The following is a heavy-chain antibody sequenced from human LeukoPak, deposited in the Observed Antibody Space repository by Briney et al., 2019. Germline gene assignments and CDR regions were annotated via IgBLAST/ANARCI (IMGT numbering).Heavy chain of an antibody. Sequence: PGGSPRLSCAASGFTFSSYGMHWVRQAPGKGLEWVAVIWYDGSNKYYADSVKGRFTISRDNSKNTLYLQMNSLRAEDTAVYYCARNLQWELLPGIDYWGQGTLVTVSS. D-gene: IGHD1-26*01. CDR3: ARNLQWELLPGIDY. J-gene: IGHJ4*02. V-gene: IGHV3-33*01. CDR2: IWYDGSNK. CDR1: GFTFSSYG.